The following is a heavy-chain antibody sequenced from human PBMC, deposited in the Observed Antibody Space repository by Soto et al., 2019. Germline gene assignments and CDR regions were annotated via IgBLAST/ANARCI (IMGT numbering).Heavy chain of an antibody. Sequence: ASVKVSCKASGYTFTGYAMHWVRQAPGQRLEWMGWINAGNGNTKYSQKFQGRVTITRDTSASTAYMELSSLRSEDTAVYYCARDRLTTVTSNWFDPWGQGTLVTVSS. CDR2: INAGNGNT. V-gene: IGHV1-3*01. J-gene: IGHJ5*02. D-gene: IGHD4-17*01. CDR3: ARDRLTTVTSNWFDP. CDR1: GYTFTGYA.